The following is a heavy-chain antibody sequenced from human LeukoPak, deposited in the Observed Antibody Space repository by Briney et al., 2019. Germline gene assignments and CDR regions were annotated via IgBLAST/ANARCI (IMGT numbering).Heavy chain of an antibody. CDR1: GGSISSYY. CDR3: ARRVSAGWFDP. D-gene: IGHD5/OR15-5a*01. V-gene: IGHV4-59*08. CDR2: IFDSGST. Sequence: SETLSLTCTVSGGSISSYYWSWVRQPPGKGLEWIGFIFDSGSTNYNPSLKGRVTISVDSSKNQFSLKLSSVTAADTAVYYCARRVSAGWFDPWGQGTLVTVSS. J-gene: IGHJ5*02.